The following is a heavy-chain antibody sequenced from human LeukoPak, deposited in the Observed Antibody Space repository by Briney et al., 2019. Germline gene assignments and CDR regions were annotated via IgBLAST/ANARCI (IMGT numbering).Heavy chain of an antibody. CDR3: AIWFGELSGS. CDR2: IYSGGST. CDR1: GFTVSSNF. J-gene: IGHJ5*02. D-gene: IGHD3-10*01. V-gene: IGHV3-53*01. Sequence: GGSLRLSCAASGFTVSSNFMSWVRQAPGKGLEWVSAIYSGGSTYYADSVKGRFTISRDNSKNTLYLQMNSLRAEDTAVYYCAIWFGELSGSWGQGTLVTVSS.